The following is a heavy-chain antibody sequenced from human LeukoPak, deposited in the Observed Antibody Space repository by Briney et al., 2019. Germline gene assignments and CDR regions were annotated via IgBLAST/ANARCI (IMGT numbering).Heavy chain of an antibody. CDR3: ARSTAPSHYGLDV. Sequence: SETLSLTCTVSGGSISSYYWSWIRQPPGKGLEWIGYIYYSGSTYYNPSLKSRVTISVDTSKNQFSLKLSSVTAADTAVYYCARSTAPSHYGLDVWGQGTTVTVSS. CDR1: GGSISSYY. CDR2: IYYSGST. J-gene: IGHJ6*02. V-gene: IGHV4-30-4*01. D-gene: IGHD5/OR15-5a*01.